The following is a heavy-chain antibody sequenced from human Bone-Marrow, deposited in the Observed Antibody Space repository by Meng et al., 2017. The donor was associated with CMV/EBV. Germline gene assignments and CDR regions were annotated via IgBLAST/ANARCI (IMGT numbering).Heavy chain of an antibody. V-gene: IGHV1-18*01. Sequence: ASVKVSCKASGYTFTSYGIIWVRQAPGQGLEWVGWISAYNGNTNYAQKLQGRVTMTTDTSTSTAYMELRSLRSDDTAVYYCARDGRVLRYFDWPNYYYYGMDVWGQGTTVTVSS. CDR1: GYTFTSYG. CDR3: ARDGRVLRYFDWPNYYYYGMDV. CDR2: ISAYNGNT. D-gene: IGHD3-9*01. J-gene: IGHJ6*02.